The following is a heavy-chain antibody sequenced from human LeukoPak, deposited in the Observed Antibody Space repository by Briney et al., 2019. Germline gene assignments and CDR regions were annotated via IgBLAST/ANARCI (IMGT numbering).Heavy chain of an antibody. CDR1: GGSITSYY. J-gene: IGHJ4*02. D-gene: IGHD4/OR15-4a*01. Sequence: SETLSLTCTVSGGSITSYYWAWLRQPPEKGLEWIGYVYYSGYSNYNPSPKSRVSMSVDTSMNQFSLKLASVTAADTAVYYCARHSIASDGARLFDYWGWGTLVTVSS. V-gene: IGHV4-59*08. CDR2: VYYSGYS. CDR3: ARHSIASDGARLFDY.